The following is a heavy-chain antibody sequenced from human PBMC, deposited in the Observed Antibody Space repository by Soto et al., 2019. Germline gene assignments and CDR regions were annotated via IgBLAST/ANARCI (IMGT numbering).Heavy chain of an antibody. J-gene: IGHJ5*02. V-gene: IGHV4-39*01. Sequence: SETLPLTCTVSGGSISSSSYYWGWIRQPPGKGLEWIGSIYYSGSTYYNPSLKSRVTISVDTSKNQFSLKLSSVTAADTAVYYCARHDGICSGGSCYSEWFDPWGQGALVTVSS. CDR2: IYYSGST. CDR3: ARHDGICSGGSCYSEWFDP. CDR1: GGSISSSSYY. D-gene: IGHD2-15*01.